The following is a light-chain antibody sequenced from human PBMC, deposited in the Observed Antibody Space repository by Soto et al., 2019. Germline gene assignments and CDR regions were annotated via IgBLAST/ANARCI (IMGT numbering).Light chain of an antibody. CDR1: QSVSSN. CDR2: GAS. Sequence: IVMTQSLATLSVSQGERATLSCRASQSVSSNLAWYQQKPGQAPRLLIYGASTRATGIPARFSGSGSGTEFTLTISSLQSEDFAVYYCQQYNNWPGFGQGTKVDI. V-gene: IGKV3-15*01. CDR3: QQYNNWPG. J-gene: IGKJ1*01.